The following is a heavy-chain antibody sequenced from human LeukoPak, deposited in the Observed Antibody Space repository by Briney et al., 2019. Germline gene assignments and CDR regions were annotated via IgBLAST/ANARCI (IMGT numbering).Heavy chain of an antibody. Sequence: ASVKVSCKASGYIFTDYFLHWVRQAPGQGPEWMGRINCNSGGTMYAQNLQGRVTMTRVTSITTAYTELSSLTSDDTAVYYCARDLSSTSNWEFDFWGRGTLVTVSS. V-gene: IGHV1-2*06. CDR2: INCNSGGT. CDR1: GYIFTDYF. D-gene: IGHD1-1*01. CDR3: ARDLSSTSNWEFDF. J-gene: IGHJ4*02.